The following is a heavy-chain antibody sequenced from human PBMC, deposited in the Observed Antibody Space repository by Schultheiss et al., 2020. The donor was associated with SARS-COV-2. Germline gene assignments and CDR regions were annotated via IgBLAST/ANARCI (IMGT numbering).Heavy chain of an antibody. D-gene: IGHD3-22*01. Sequence: GGSLRLSCAASGFTFSSYAMHWVRQAPGKGLEWVAVISYDGSNKYYADSVKGRFTISRDNSKNTLYLQMNSLRAEDTAVYYCARDKGYDSSGYFRVGEYFQHWGQGTLGTVVS. J-gene: IGHJ1*01. V-gene: IGHV3-30-3*01. CDR1: GFTFSSYA. CDR2: ISYDGSNK. CDR3: ARDKGYDSSGYFRVGEYFQH.